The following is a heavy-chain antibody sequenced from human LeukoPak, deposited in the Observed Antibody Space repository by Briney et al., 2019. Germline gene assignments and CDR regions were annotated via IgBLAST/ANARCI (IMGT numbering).Heavy chain of an antibody. CDR1: GFTFSTYW. V-gene: IGHV3-74*01. CDR3: GSGPTGFA. J-gene: IGHJ5*02. D-gene: IGHD1-14*01. Sequence: GGSLRLSCAASGFTFSTYWMHWVRQAPGKGLVWVSRINSDGSSTRYADSVKGRFTISRDNAKNTLYLQMNSLRAEDTAVYLCGSGPTGFAWGQGTLGTVSS. CDR2: INSDGSST.